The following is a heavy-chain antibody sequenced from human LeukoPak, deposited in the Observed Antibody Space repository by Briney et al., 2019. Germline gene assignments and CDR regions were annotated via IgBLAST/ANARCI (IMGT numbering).Heavy chain of an antibody. CDR1: GFTFSSYA. V-gene: IGHV3-23*01. CDR2: TSGSGGST. D-gene: IGHD6-13*01. Sequence: GGSLGLSCAASGFTFSSYAMSWVRQAPGKGLEWVSATSGSGGSTYYADSVKGRFTISRDNSKNTLYLQMNSLRAEDTAVYYCAKDRGSSTPRYYFDYWGQGTLVTVSS. CDR3: AKDRGSSTPRYYFDY. J-gene: IGHJ4*02.